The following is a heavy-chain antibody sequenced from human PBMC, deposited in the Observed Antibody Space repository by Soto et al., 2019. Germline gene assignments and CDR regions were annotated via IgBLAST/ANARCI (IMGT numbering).Heavy chain of an antibody. J-gene: IGHJ4*02. Sequence: GGSLRLSCAASGFTFSSHGMHWVRQAPGKGLEWVAVIWYDGSNKYYADSVKGRFTISRDNSKNTLYLQMNSLRAEDTAVYYCARGGVGATYFDYCGQGTLVTVSS. CDR2: IWYDGSNK. CDR1: GFTFSSHG. CDR3: ARGGVGATYFDY. V-gene: IGHV3-33*01. D-gene: IGHD1-26*01.